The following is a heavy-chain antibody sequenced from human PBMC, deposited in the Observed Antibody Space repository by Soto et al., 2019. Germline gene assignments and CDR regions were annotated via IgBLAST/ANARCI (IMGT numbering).Heavy chain of an antibody. J-gene: IGHJ6*02. CDR2: ISYDGSNK. D-gene: IGHD3-16*01. CDR1: GFTFSSYS. V-gene: IGHV3-30-3*01. CDR3: ARLCCSKSFYDYSTDV. Sequence: RGPLRHSCAASGFTFSSYSMHWVRQAPGKGLEGVAVISYDGSNKYYADSVKGRFTISRDNSKNTLYLQMNSLRAEDTAVYYCARLCCSKSFYDYSTDVYGLSPTVTVSS.